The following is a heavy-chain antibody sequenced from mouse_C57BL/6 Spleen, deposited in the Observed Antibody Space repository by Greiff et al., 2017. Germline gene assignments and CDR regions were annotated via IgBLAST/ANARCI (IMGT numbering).Heavy chain of an antibody. CDR1: GFTFSSYG. Sequence: VQLQQSGGDLVKPGGSLKLSCAASGFTFSSYGMSWVRQTPDKRLEWVATISSGGSYTYYPDSVKGRFTISRDNAKNTLYLQMSSLKSEDTAMYYCARQHSNYRYFDYWGQGTTLTVSS. CDR2: ISSGGSYT. CDR3: ARQHSNYRYFDY. J-gene: IGHJ2*01. V-gene: IGHV5-6*01. D-gene: IGHD2-5*01.